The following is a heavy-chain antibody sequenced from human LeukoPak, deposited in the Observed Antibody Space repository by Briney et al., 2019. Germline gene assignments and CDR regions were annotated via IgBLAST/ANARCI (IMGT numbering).Heavy chain of an antibody. V-gene: IGHV4-34*01. CDR2: INHSGRT. D-gene: IGHD3-10*01. CDR3: ARAAAESGKVDFDY. Sequence: SETLSLTCAVYGGSLSGYHWNWIRQPPGKGLERIGEINHSGRTKYNPSLKSRVTISLDTSKNQFSLKVSSVTVADTAVYYCARAAAESGKVDFDYWGQGTLVTVSS. CDR1: GGSLSGYH. J-gene: IGHJ4*02.